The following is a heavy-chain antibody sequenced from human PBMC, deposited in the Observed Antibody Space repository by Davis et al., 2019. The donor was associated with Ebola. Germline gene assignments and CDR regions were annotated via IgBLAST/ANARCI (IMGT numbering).Heavy chain of an antibody. V-gene: IGHV3-53*01. Sequence: GESLKISCAASGFIVSDKYMSWVRQAPGKGLEWVSGIYRDGRMYHADSVKGRFTISRDNSKNTVYLQINSLRAEDTAMYHCTRHVPGDFWYFDLWGRGTLVTVSA. CDR1: GFIVSDKY. CDR2: IYRDGRM. D-gene: IGHD4-17*01. CDR3: TRHVPGDFWYFDL. J-gene: IGHJ2*01.